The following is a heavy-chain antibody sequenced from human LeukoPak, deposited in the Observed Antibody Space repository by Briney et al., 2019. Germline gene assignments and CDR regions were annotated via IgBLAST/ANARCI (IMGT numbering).Heavy chain of an antibody. CDR1: GFTVSSNY. CDR2: IYSGGST. J-gene: IGHJ4*02. Sequence: GGSLRLSCAASGFTVSSNYMSWVRQAPGKGLEWVSVIYSGGSTYYADSVKGRFTISRDNSKNTLYLQMNSLRAEDTAVYYCASGLNKAAGEEVRDYWCQGTLVTVSS. CDR3: ASGLNKAAGEEVRDY. D-gene: IGHD6-13*01. V-gene: IGHV3-53*01.